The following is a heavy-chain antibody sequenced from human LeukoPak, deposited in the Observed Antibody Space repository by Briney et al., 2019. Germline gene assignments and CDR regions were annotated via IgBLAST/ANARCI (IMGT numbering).Heavy chain of an antibody. CDR2: INSDGGGA. J-gene: IGHJ5*02. CDR3: ARDVPHNWFDT. Sequence: QPGGSLRLSCAASGITFCNNGMDGGRHGPGKGRGWISRINSDGGGAIYADSVKGRFTVSRDNAKNTLYLQMNSLRAEDTAVYYCARDVPHNWFDTWGQGTLVTVSS. V-gene: IGHV3-74*01. CDR1: GITFCNNG.